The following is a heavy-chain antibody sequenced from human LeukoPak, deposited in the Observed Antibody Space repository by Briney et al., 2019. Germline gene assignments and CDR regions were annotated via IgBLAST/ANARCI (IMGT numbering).Heavy chain of an antibody. CDR1: GGSISSSSYY. CDR3: ARGVRKSIAAAGNLDY. J-gene: IGHJ4*02. CDR2: IYYSGST. V-gene: IGHV4-39*07. D-gene: IGHD6-13*01. Sequence: SETLSLTCTVSGGSISSSSYYWGWIRQSPGKGLEWIGSIYYSGSTYYNPSLKSRVTISVDTSKNQFSLKLSSVTAADTAVYYCARGVRKSIAAAGNLDYWGQGTLVTVSS.